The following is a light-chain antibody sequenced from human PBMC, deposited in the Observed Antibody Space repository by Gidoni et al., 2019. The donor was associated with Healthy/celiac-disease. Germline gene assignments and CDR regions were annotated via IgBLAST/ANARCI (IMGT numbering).Light chain of an antibody. CDR1: QDISNY. V-gene: IGKV1-33*01. Sequence: DIQMTQSPSSLSASVGDRVTITCQASQDISNYLNWYQQKPGKAPKLLIYDASNLETGVPSRFSGSGSGTDFTLTISSLQPEDIATYYCQQYDNPTSFTFGPGTKVDIK. CDR3: QQYDNPTSFT. CDR2: DAS. J-gene: IGKJ3*01.